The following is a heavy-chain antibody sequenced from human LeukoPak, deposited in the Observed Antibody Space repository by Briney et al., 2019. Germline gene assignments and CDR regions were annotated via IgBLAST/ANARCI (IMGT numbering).Heavy chain of an antibody. V-gene: IGHV4-4*07. Sequence: KPSETLSLTCSVSGDSISYFYWSWIRQAAGKGLEWIGRISSSGSTDYNASLKSRVTMSVDTSKNQLSLKLSSVTAADTAVYYCARQRITMVRGVIIPYYFDYWGQGTLVTVSS. D-gene: IGHD3-10*01. CDR2: ISSSGST. CDR3: ARQRITMVRGVIIPYYFDY. CDR1: GDSISYFY. J-gene: IGHJ4*02.